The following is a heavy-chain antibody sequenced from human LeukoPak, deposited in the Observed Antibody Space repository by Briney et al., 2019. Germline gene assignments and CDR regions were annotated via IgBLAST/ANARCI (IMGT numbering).Heavy chain of an antibody. J-gene: IGHJ4*02. CDR3: ANRGSSISLR. CDR1: GFTFSTSD. Sequence: GGSLRLSCAASGFTFSTSDMNWIRQAPGKGLEWVSHITSASSIMNYAESVKGRFTISRDNSKNTLYLQMNSLRAEDTAVYYCANRGSSISLRWGQGTLVTVSS. D-gene: IGHD6-6*01. V-gene: IGHV3-48*01. CDR2: ITSASSIM.